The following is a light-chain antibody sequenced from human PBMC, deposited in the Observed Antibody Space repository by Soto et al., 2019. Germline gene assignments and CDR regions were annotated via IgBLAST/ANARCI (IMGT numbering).Light chain of an antibody. CDR3: QQYNDWPRT. J-gene: IGKJ1*01. CDR2: RAS. CDR1: QSVSSY. Sequence: EIVLTQSPVTLSLSPGERATLSCRASQSVSSYLAWYQQKPGQAPRLLIYRASTRATGIPARFSGSGSGTDFTLTISGLQSEDFAVYSCQQYNDWPRTFGQGTKVDIK. V-gene: IGKV3-15*01.